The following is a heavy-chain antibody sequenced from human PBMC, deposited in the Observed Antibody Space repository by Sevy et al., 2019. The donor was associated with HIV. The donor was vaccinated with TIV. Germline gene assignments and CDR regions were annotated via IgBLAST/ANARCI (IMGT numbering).Heavy chain of an antibody. CDR3: TTGDPYNRYGYMRPYFFDY. CDR1: GFTLTNTW. D-gene: IGHD5-18*01. V-gene: IGHV3-15*01. J-gene: IGHJ4*02. CDR2: IKSKTDGRTG. Sequence: GGSLRLSCAASGFTLTNTWMSWVRQAPGKGLEWVGRIKSKTDGRTGDYAAPVKGRFSISRDDSKNTLYLQMNSLKTEDTAVYYCTTGDPYNRYGYMRPYFFDYWGQGTLVTVSS.